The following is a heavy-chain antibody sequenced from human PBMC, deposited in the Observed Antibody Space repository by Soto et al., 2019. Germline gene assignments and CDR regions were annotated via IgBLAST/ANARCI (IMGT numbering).Heavy chain of an antibody. CDR2: IYYSGST. J-gene: IGHJ5*02. D-gene: IGHD3-22*01. Sequence: KTSETLSLTCTVSGGSISSSSYYWGWIRQPPGKGLEWIGSIYYSGSTYYNPSLKSRVTISVDTSKNQFSLKLSSVTAADTAVYYCARGDDSSGSGWFDPWGQGTLGTVSS. V-gene: IGHV4-39*01. CDR1: GGSISSSSYY. CDR3: ARGDDSSGSGWFDP.